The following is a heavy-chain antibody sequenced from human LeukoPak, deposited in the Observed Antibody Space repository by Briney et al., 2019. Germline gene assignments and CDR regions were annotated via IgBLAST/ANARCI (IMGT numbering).Heavy chain of an antibody. CDR3: AKCRDYCYYFDY. CDR2: ISGSGGST. Sequence: PGGSLRLSCAASGFTFSSCAMSWVRQAPGKGLEWVSAISGSGGSTYYADSVKGRFTISRDNSKNTLYLQMNSLRAEDTAVYYCAKCRDYCYYFDYWGQGTLVTVSS. V-gene: IGHV3-23*01. CDR1: GFTFSSCA. J-gene: IGHJ4*02. D-gene: IGHD2/OR15-2a*01.